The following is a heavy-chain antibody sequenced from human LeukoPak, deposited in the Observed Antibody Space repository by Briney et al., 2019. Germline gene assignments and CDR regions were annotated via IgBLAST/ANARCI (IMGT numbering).Heavy chain of an antibody. CDR3: AKRWHSSSYYDY. CDR1: GFTFSSYA. CDR2: ISGSGGST. Sequence: GGSLRLSCAASGFTFSSYAMSWVRQAPGKGLEWVSAISGSGGSTYYAGSVKGRFTISRDDSKNTLYLQMNSLRAEDTAVYYCAKRWHSSSYYDYWGQGTLVTVSS. V-gene: IGHV3-23*01. J-gene: IGHJ4*02. D-gene: IGHD6-6*01.